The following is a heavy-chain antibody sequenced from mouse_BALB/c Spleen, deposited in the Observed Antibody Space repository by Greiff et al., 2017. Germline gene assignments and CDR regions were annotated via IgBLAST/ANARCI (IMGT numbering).Heavy chain of an antibody. CDR3: ASPSYYGSSHYAMDY. CDR2: IWAGGST. J-gene: IGHJ4*01. D-gene: IGHD1-1*01. Sequence: VQGVESGPGLVAPSQSLSITCTVSGFSLTSYGVHWVRQPPGKGLEWLGVIWAGGSTNYNSALMSRLSISKDNSKSQVFLKMNSLQTDDTAMYYCASPSYYGSSHYAMDYWGQGTSVTVSA. V-gene: IGHV2-9*02. CDR1: GFSLTSYG.